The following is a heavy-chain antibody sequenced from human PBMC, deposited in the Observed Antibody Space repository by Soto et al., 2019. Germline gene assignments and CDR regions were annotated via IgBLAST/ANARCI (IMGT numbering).Heavy chain of an antibody. Sequence: SETLSLTCSVSGGSISSGDYYWSWVRQHPGKGLEWIGYIFYSGSTYYNPSLKSRVTISVDTSKNQFSLKLSSVTAADTAVYYCARGGSGDIVEVAAIDYWSQGTLVTVSS. CDR1: GGSISSGDYY. CDR3: ARGGSGDIVEVAAIDY. D-gene: IGHD2-15*01. J-gene: IGHJ4*02. CDR2: IFYSGST. V-gene: IGHV4-31*03.